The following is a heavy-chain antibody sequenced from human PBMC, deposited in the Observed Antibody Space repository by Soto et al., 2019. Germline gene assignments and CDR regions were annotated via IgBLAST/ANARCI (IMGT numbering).Heavy chain of an antibody. V-gene: IGHV3-30-3*01. CDR2: ISYDGSNK. D-gene: IGHD5-18*01. CDR3: ARGGWTAMAIDSHLHX. CDR1: GFTSSSYA. J-gene: IGHJ4*02. Sequence: GGSLRLSSAASGFTSSSYAMHWVRQAPGKGLEWVAFISYDGSNKYYADSVKVRFTISRDNSKNTLYLQMNSLRAEDTAVYYCARGGWTAMAIDSHLHXWGQGTLLTVSX.